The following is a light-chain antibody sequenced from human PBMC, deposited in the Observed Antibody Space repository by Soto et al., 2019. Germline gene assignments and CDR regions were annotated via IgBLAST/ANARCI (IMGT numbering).Light chain of an antibody. V-gene: IGLV1-44*01. CDR1: SSNIGSNT. CDR2: SNN. J-gene: IGLJ1*01. Sequence: QSVLTQPPSASETPGQRVTISCSGSSSNIGSNTVNWYQQLPGTAPKLLIYSNNQRPSGVPDRFSGSKSGTSASLAISGLRSEDEADYYCAAWDDSLNGFYVFGTGTKVTVL. CDR3: AAWDDSLNGFYV.